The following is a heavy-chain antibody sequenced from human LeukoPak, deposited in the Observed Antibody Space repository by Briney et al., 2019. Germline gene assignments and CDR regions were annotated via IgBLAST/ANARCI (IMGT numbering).Heavy chain of an antibody. CDR3: ASLWRTRTSCLD. Sequence: SETLSLTCAVSGYSISSGYYWGWIRQPPGKGLEWIGSIYHSGSTYYNPSLKSRVTISVDTSKNQVSLKLSSVTAADPAVYYAASLWRTRTSCLDWGQGTLVTVSS. CDR1: GYSISSGYY. J-gene: IGHJ4*02. D-gene: IGHD2-2*01. V-gene: IGHV4-38-2*01. CDR2: IYHSGST.